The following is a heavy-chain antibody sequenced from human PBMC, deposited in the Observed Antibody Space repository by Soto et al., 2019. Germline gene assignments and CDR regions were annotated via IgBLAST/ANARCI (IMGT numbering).Heavy chain of an antibody. CDR1: GFTLRNSW. CDR3: ATKGDALNY. V-gene: IGHV3-7*01. CDR2: INRDGSHK. J-gene: IGHJ1*01. Sequence: PGESLKISCAASGFTLRNSWMYWVRQAPGKGLEWVANINRDGSHKYYVDSVKGRFTISRDNAENSVFLQMNSLRAEDTAIYYCATKGDALNYWGQGTLVTVSS. D-gene: IGHD2-21*02.